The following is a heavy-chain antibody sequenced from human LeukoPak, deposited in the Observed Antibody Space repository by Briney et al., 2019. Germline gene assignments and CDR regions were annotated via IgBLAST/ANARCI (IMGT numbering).Heavy chain of an antibody. Sequence: GGSLRLSCTASGFTFSSYSMNWVRQAPGKGLEWVSSISTSSSYIYYADSVKGRFTISRDNARNSLYLQMNTLRAEDTAVYSCARVEEDYYDSSGYLYYFDYWGQGTLVTVSS. CDR3: ARVEEDYYDSSGYLYYFDY. CDR2: ISTSSSYI. J-gene: IGHJ4*02. V-gene: IGHV3-21*01. CDR1: GFTFSSYS. D-gene: IGHD3-22*01.